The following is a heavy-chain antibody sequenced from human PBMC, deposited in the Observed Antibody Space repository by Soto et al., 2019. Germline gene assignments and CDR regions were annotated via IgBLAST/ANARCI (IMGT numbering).Heavy chain of an antibody. V-gene: IGHV3-64D*06. Sequence: GSLRLSFSASGFTFSEYSMHWVRQAPGKGLQYVSTISSDGDITYYADSVKGRFTISRDNSKNTLYLQMKSLRPEDTAVYYCVKVPTFYDILTGYYFTNFFHXWGQGTLVTVSX. CDR1: GFTFSEYS. J-gene: IGHJ5*02. D-gene: IGHD3-9*01. CDR3: VKVPTFYDILTGYYFTNFFHX. CDR2: ISSDGDIT.